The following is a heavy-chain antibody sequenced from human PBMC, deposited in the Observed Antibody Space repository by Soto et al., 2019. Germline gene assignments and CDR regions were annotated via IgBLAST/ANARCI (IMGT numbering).Heavy chain of an antibody. Sequence: PVGSLRISCVASGFIFSLSGMHWVLHDPGKGLVWVSRINGDGSITDYAEFVKGRFTISRDNAKNTLYLQMNSLRDEDRAVYYCVRAHCSGDSCQRDFYGMDVWGQGTSVTVS. CDR2: INGDGSIT. J-gene: IGHJ6*02. CDR1: GFIFSLSG. D-gene: IGHD2-15*01. CDR3: VRAHCSGDSCQRDFYGMDV. V-gene: IGHV3-74*01.